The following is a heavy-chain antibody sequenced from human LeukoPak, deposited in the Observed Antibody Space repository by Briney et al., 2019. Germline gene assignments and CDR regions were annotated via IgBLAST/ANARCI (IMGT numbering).Heavy chain of an antibody. CDR2: ISAYNGNT. CDR3: ARDRDTKYDYVWGSYRVRREFDY. Sequence: ASVKVSCKASGYTFTSYGISWVRQAPGQGLEWMGWISAYNGNTNYAQKLQGRVTMTTDTSTSTAYTELRSLRSDDTAVYYCARDRDTKYDYVWGSYRVRREFDYWGQGTLVTVSS. CDR1: GYTFTSYG. D-gene: IGHD3-16*02. V-gene: IGHV1-18*01. J-gene: IGHJ4*02.